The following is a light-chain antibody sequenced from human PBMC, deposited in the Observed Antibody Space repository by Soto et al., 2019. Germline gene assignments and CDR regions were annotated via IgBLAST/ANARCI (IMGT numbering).Light chain of an antibody. CDR1: QSVSSN. CDR3: HTYNSYSLHT. Sequence: EIVLIQSPATLSLSPGERATLSCRASQSVSSNLAWYQQNPGQAPRLLIFDASNRATGIPSRFSGRGSGTEFTLTISSLQPDDCATYYCHTYNSYSLHTFGQGTKLEIK. CDR2: DAS. J-gene: IGKJ2*01. V-gene: IGKV3D-15*02.